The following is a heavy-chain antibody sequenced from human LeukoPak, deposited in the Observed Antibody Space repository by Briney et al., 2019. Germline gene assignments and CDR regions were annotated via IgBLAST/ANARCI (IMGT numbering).Heavy chain of an antibody. CDR1: GGTFSGYY. D-gene: IGHD4-23*01. Sequence: SETLSLTCAVYGGTFSGYYWAWIRQPPGKGLEWIGSIYHSGSTYYNPSLKSRVTISVETSKNKSSLKLNYVTAADTAVYYCARGGGNGGGWVGHFYYMDVWGKGTTVTASS. J-gene: IGHJ6*03. CDR3: ARGGGNGGGWVGHFYYMDV. V-gene: IGHV4-38-2*01. CDR2: IYHSGST.